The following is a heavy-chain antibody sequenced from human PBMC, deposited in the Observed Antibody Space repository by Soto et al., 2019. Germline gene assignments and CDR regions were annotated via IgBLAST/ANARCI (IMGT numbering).Heavy chain of an antibody. J-gene: IGHJ5*02. CDR2: ISGSGGST. Sequence: GGSLRLSCAASGFTFSSYAMSWVRQAPGKGLEWVSAISGSGGSTYYADSVKGRFTISRDNSKNTLYLQMNSLRAEDTAVYYCAKVPKKQWLVQNLLDPWGQGTLVTVSS. CDR1: GFTFSSYA. V-gene: IGHV3-23*01. CDR3: AKVPKKQWLVQNLLDP. D-gene: IGHD6-19*01.